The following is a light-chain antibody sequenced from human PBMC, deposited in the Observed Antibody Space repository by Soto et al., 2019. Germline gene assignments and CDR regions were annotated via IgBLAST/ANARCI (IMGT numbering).Light chain of an antibody. CDR2: GAS. Sequence: DIVLAQAPGTLSLSPGERATPSYTASQSVSSSYLAWYQQKPGQAPRLLIYGASSRATGIPDRFSGSGSGTDFTLPISRLEPEDFAVYDCQQYGSSPLFGQGTKVDIK. CDR3: QQYGSSPL. J-gene: IGKJ1*01. V-gene: IGKV3-20*01. CDR1: QSVSSSY.